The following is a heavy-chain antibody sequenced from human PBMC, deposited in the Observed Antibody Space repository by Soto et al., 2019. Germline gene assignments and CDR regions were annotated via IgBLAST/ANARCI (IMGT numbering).Heavy chain of an antibody. Sequence: QVTLKESGPVLVKPTETLTLTCTVSGFSLSNARMGVSWIRQPPGKALEWLAHIFSNDEKSYSTSLKSRLTHSKDTSKSRVVLTMTNLDPGDTATYYCARKKPGGGSDTAMELEDWGQGTLVTVSS. CDR3: ARKKPGGGSDTAMELED. CDR2: IFSNDEK. V-gene: IGHV2-26*01. CDR1: GFSLSNARMG. D-gene: IGHD5-18*01. J-gene: IGHJ4*02.